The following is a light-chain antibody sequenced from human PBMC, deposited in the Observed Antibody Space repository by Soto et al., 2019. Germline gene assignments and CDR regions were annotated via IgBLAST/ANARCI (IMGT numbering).Light chain of an antibody. Sequence: EIVMTQSPATLSVSPGGRATLSCRASQSISDTLACYQQKPGQAPRRLIHGAYKRATGFPGRFSGSGSGTDFTLTISSLQSEDFAVYYCQQYNNWPWTFGQGTKVEIK. CDR2: GAY. CDR1: QSISDT. V-gene: IGKV3-15*01. J-gene: IGKJ1*01. CDR3: QQYNNWPWT.